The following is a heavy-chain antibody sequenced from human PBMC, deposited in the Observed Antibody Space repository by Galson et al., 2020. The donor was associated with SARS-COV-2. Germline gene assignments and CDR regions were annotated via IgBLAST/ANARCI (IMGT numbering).Heavy chain of an antibody. J-gene: IGHJ4*02. CDR2: IKSDGSYT. D-gene: IGHD5-18*01. Sequence: GESLKISCAASGFTFSRYWMHWVRQAPGKGLVCVSRIKSDGSYTDYADSVKGRFTISRDNAKNTVNLQMNSLRAEDTAVYYCVKDDDKYGYDYWGQGIVVTVSS. CDR1: GFTFSRYW. V-gene: IGHV3-74*01. CDR3: VKDDDKYGYDY.